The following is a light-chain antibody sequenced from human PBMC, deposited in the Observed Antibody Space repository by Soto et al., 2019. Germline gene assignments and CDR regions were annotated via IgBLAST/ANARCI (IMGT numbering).Light chain of an antibody. CDR3: SSYAGSNNYV. CDR1: SSEIGGYNY. V-gene: IGLV2-8*01. CDR2: EVS. Sequence: QSALTQPPSASGSPGQSVTISCTGTSSEIGGYNYVSWYQQHPGKAPKLMIYEVSKRPSGVPDRFSGSKSGNTASLTVSGLQAEDEADYYCSSYAGSNNYVFGSGT. J-gene: IGLJ1*01.